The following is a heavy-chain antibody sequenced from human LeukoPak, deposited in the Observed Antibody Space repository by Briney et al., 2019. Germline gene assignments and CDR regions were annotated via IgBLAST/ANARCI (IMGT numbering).Heavy chain of an antibody. V-gene: IGHV4-30-2*01. D-gene: IGHD3-22*01. CDR3: ARDTYYYGSSGYSHAAWFDP. Sequence: PSETLSLTCAVSGGSISSGGYSWSWIRQPPGKGLEWIGYIYHSGSTYYNPSRKSRVTISVDRAKNQFALKLSSVTAADTAVYYCARDTYYYGSSGYSHAAWFDPWGQGTLVTVSS. J-gene: IGHJ5*02. CDR1: GGSISSGGYS. CDR2: IYHSGST.